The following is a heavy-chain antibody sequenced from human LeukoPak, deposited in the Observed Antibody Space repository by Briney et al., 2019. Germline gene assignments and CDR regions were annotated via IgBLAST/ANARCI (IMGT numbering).Heavy chain of an antibody. D-gene: IGHD4-17*01. CDR1: GDSVSSGNYY. Sequence: SGTLSLTCTVSGDSVSSGNYYWSWIRQPPGKGLEWIGYMYYSGSTNYNPSLKSRVTISVDTPKNQLSLKLSSVTAADTAVYYCARVPDYGDSKVDYWGQGTLVTVSS. J-gene: IGHJ4*02. CDR2: MYYSGST. CDR3: ARVPDYGDSKVDY. V-gene: IGHV4-61*01.